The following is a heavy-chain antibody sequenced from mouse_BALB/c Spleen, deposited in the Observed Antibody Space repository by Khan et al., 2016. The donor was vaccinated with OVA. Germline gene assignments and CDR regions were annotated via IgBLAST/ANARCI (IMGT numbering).Heavy chain of an antibody. Sequence: QVQLKESGPDLVAPSQNLSITCTVSGFSLTDYGVSWIRQPPGKGLEWLGVIWGGGTTYYNSALKSRLSISKDNSKSQVFLKMNSLQTDDTAMYYCAKGVWSYYFALDYWGQGTSVTVSS. CDR3: AKGVWSYYFALDY. J-gene: IGHJ4*01. V-gene: IGHV2-6-5*01. CDR1: GFSLTDYG. CDR2: IWGGGTT. D-gene: IGHD2-10*02.